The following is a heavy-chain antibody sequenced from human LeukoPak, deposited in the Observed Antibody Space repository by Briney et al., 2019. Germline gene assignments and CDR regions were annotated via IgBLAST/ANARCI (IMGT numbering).Heavy chain of an antibody. CDR3: ARGGGGHRWGRRFDAFDI. CDR1: GYTFTTYG. V-gene: IGHV1-18*01. J-gene: IGHJ3*02. D-gene: IGHD7-27*01. CDR2: ISGYNGNT. Sequence: GASVKVSCKTSGYTFTTYGISWVRQAPGQGLEWMGWISGYNGNTNYAQKLQGRVTMTTDTSTSTAHMELRSLRSDDTAVYYCARGGGGHRWGRRFDAFDIWGQGTMVTVSS.